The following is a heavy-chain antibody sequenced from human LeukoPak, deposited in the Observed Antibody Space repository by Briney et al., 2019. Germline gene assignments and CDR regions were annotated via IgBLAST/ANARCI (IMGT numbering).Heavy chain of an antibody. CDR3: ARAPPWGQWLNFDY. CDR2: IYSGGST. J-gene: IGHJ4*02. D-gene: IGHD6-19*01. CDR1: GFTVSSNY. Sequence: GGSLRLSCAASGFTVSSNYMSWVRQAPGKGLEWVSVIYSGGSTYYADSVKGRFTISRDNSKNTLYLQMNSLRAEDMAVYYCARAPPWGQWLNFDYWGQRTLVTVSS. V-gene: IGHV3-53*01.